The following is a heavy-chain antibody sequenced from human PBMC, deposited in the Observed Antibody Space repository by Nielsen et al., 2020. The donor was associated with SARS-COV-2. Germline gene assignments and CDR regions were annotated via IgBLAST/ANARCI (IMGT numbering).Heavy chain of an antibody. V-gene: IGHV4-61*01. CDR2: IYYSGST. CDR3: ARDIDFWSGTDAFDI. D-gene: IGHD3-3*01. Sequence: SETLSLTCTVSGGSVSSGSYYWGWIRQPPGKGLECIGYIYYSGSTNYNPSLKSRVTISVDTSKNQFSLKLSSVTAADTAVYYCARDIDFWSGTDAFDIWGQGTMVTVSS. J-gene: IGHJ3*02. CDR1: GGSVSSGSYY.